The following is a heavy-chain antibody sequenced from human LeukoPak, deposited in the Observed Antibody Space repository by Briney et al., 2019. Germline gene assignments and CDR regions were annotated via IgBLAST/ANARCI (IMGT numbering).Heavy chain of an antibody. CDR1: VGSFSGYY. J-gene: IGHJ4*02. Sequence: PSETLSLTCAVYVGSFSGYYWSWVRQPPGKRLEWIGEINHSGSTNYNPSLKSRVTISVDTSKNQFSLKLSSVTAADTAVYFYARGTTSSSWKYWGQGTLVIVSS. CDR3: ARGTTSSSWKY. CDR2: INHSGST. D-gene: IGHD6-13*01. V-gene: IGHV4-34*01.